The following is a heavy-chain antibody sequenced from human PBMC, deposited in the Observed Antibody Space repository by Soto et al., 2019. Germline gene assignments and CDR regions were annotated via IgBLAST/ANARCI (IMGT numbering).Heavy chain of an antibody. D-gene: IGHD2-2*01. Sequence: GGSLRLSCAASGFTFSSYSMNWVRQAPGKGLEWVSYISSGSAIYYADSVKGRFTLSRDNAKSSLYLQMSSLRAEDTAVYYCARGHMPYYYYMDVWGKGTTVTVSS. CDR1: GFTFSSYS. CDR3: ARGHMPYYYYMDV. J-gene: IGHJ6*03. V-gene: IGHV3-48*01. CDR2: ISSGSAI.